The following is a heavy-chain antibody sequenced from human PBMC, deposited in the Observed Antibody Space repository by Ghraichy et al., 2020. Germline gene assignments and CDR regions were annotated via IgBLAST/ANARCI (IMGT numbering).Heavy chain of an antibody. V-gene: IGHV4-38-2*02. J-gene: IGHJ5*02. CDR1: GYFIRDGYY. Sequence: SETLSLTCKVSGYFIRDGYYWSWMRRTPGRGLEWLGSIYHDGNTYHNAALQSRITLLVDNFENHFSLLLRSVTAADTAVYYCARGLQRPIDPSGQGTLVTGSS. CDR3: ARGLQRPIDP. D-gene: IGHD1-1*01. CDR2: IYHDGNT.